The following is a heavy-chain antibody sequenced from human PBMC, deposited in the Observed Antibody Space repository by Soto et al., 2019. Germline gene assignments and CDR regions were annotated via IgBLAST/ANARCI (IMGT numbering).Heavy chain of an antibody. CDR2: IIPILGIA. Sequence: QVPLVQSGAEVKKPGSSVKVSCKASGGTFSSYTISWVRQAPGQGLEWMGRIIPILGIANYAQKFQGRVTITADKFTSTAYMELSSLRSEDTAVYYCARYRGDGYERVWGQGTLVTVSS. D-gene: IGHD5-12*01. J-gene: IGHJ4*02. CDR3: ARYRGDGYERV. V-gene: IGHV1-69*02. CDR1: GGTFSSYT.